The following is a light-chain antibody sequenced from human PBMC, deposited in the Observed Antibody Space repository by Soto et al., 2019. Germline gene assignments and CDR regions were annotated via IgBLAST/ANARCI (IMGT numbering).Light chain of an antibody. CDR3: SSYTSSSSVV. CDR2: DVS. J-gene: IGLJ2*01. CDR1: SSDIGGYNY. Sequence: QSALTQPASVSGSPGQSITISCTGTSSDIGGYNYVSWYQQHPGKAPKLMIYDVSNRPPGVSNRFSASKSGNTASLTISGLHAEDEADYYCSSYTSSSSVVFGGGTKLTVL. V-gene: IGLV2-14*01.